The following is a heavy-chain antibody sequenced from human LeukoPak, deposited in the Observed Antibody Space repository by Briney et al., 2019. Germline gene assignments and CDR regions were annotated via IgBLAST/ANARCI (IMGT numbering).Heavy chain of an antibody. CDR2: ISSSGSTI. D-gene: IGHD5-12*01. CDR1: GFTFSDYY. V-gene: IGHV3-11*01. Sequence: GGSLRLSCAASGFTFSDYYMSWIRQAPGKGLEWVSYISSSGSTIYYADSVKGRLTISRDNAKNSLYLQMNSLRAEDTAVYYCARDKYSGYDSHYYYYGMDVWGQGTTVTVSS. J-gene: IGHJ6*02. CDR3: ARDKYSGYDSHYYYYGMDV.